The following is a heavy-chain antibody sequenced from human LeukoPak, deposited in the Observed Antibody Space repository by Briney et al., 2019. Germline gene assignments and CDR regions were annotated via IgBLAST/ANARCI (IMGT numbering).Heavy chain of an antibody. CDR1: GGSISSSSYY. Sequence: KPSETLSLTCTVSGGSISSSSYYWGWIHQPPGKGLEWIGSIYYSGSTYYNPSLKSRVTISVDTSKNQFSLKLSSVTAADTAVYYCARAPYYDFWSGLPLGYYYYYMDVWGKGTTVTVSS. J-gene: IGHJ6*03. CDR3: ARAPYYDFWSGLPLGYYYYYMDV. V-gene: IGHV4-39*07. CDR2: IYYSGST. D-gene: IGHD3-3*01.